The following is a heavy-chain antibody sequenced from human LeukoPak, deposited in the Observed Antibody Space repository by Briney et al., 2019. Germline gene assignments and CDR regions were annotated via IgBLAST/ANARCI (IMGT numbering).Heavy chain of an antibody. CDR1: GFTFGSYW. J-gene: IGHJ4*02. V-gene: IGHV3-74*01. D-gene: IGHD2-2*02. Sequence: GGSLQLSCAASGFTFGSYWMHWVRQAPGKGLVWVSRINTDGGSTTYADSVKGRFTISRDNAKNTLYLQMNSLRAEDTAVYYCGRGFSIVPAGIPDYWGLGTLVTVSS. CDR3: GRGFSIVPAGIPDY. CDR2: INTDGGST.